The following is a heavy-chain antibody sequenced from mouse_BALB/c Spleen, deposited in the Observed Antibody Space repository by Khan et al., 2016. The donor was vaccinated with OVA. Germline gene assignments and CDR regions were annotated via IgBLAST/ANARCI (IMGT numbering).Heavy chain of an antibody. Sequence: ILLVQPGPELVKPGASVKISCKASGYTFTDYNMHWVKQSHGKSLEWIGYIYPYNGGTGYNQKIKSKATLTVDNSSSTAYMELRSLSSKDSAVYSCERSGYYDYERFAYWGQGTLVTVSA. V-gene: IGHV1S29*02. CDR2: IYPYNGGT. CDR1: GYTFTDYN. J-gene: IGHJ3*01. D-gene: IGHD2-4*01. CDR3: ERSGYYDYERFAY.